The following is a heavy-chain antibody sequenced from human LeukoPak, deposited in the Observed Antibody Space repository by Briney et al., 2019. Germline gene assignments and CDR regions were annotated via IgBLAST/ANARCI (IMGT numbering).Heavy chain of an antibody. J-gene: IGHJ4*02. D-gene: IGHD6-19*01. CDR1: GGSISSRSYY. V-gene: IGHV4-39*01. CDR2: VNYSGKT. CDR3: ARLDIAVTVNTFDY. Sequence: PSETLSLTCTVSGGSISSRSYYWACTRQPPGKGLEWIGSVNYSGKTYYNSSLKSRVTISVDTSKNQFSLKLSSVTAADTAVYYCARLDIAVTVNTFDYWGQGTLVTVSS.